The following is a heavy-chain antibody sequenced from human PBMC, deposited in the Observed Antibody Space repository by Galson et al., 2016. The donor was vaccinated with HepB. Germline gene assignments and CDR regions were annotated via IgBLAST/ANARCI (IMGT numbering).Heavy chain of an antibody. CDR3: GKHGGFDY. CDR2: ITGSGGAT. CDR1: GFSFSTSG. J-gene: IGHJ4*02. D-gene: IGHD3-16*01. Sequence: SLRLSCAASGFSFSTSGMSWVRQSPGRGLEWVSGITGSGGATHYADSVRGRFTSSRDNFKNTLYLYMNNVRAGDTAVYYCGKHGGFDYWGQGAPVTVSS. V-gene: IGHV3-23*01.